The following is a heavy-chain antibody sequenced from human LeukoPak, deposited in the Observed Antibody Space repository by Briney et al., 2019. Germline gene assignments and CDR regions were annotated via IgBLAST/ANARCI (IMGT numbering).Heavy chain of an antibody. V-gene: IGHV3-30*02. CDR2: IRYDGSNK. Sequence: PGGSLRLSCAASGFTFSSYGMHWVRQAPGKGLEWVAFIRYDGSNKYYADSVKGRFTISRDNSKNTLYLQMNSLRAEDTAVYYCAKDPLSQYSGYDAGDYFDYWGQGTLVTVSS. D-gene: IGHD5-12*01. J-gene: IGHJ4*02. CDR1: GFTFSSYG. CDR3: AKDPLSQYSGYDAGDYFDY.